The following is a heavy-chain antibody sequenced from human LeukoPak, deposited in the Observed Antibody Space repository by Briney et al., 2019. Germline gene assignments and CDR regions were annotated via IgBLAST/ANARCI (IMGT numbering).Heavy chain of an antibody. CDR1: GYTFTGYY. CDR3: AGDLPGQYSSSGARPFRH. Sequence: GASVKVSCKASGYTFTGYYMHWVRQAPGQGLEWMGFINPNTGGTNYAQKFQGRVTMTRDTSISTAYMELSRLKSDDTAVYYCAGDLPGQYSSSGARPFRHWGQGALVTVSS. J-gene: IGHJ1*01. V-gene: IGHV1-2*02. CDR2: INPNTGGT. D-gene: IGHD3-10*01.